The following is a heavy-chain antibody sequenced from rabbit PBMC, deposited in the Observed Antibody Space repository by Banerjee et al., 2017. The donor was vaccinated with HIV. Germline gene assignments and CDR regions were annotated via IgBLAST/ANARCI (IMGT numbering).Heavy chain of an antibody. Sequence: QEQLVESGGGLVQPGGSLKLSCKASGFDFSSSYCICWVRQAPGKGLEWIGCIYAGSSGSTYYASWAKGRFTISKTSSTTVTLQMTSLTAADTATYFCARDSYGTGGLLHLWGPGTLVTVS. V-gene: IGHV1S45*01. CDR1: GFDFSSSYC. CDR3: ARDSYGTGGLLHL. CDR2: IYAGSSGST. D-gene: IGHD7-1*01. J-gene: IGHJ6*01.